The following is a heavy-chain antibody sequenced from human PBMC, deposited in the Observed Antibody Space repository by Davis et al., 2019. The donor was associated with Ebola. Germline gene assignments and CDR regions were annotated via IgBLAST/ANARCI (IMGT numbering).Heavy chain of an antibody. CDR1: GFTFSDYY. CDR2: ISSSGSTI. D-gene: IGHD4-17*01. J-gene: IGHJ6*04. CDR3: ARVSPAGEMDV. V-gene: IGHV3-11*04. Sequence: GESLKISCAASGFTFSDYYMSWIRQAPGKGLEWVSYISSSGSTIYYADSVKGRFTISRDNAKNSLYLQMNSLRAEDTAVYYCARVSPAGEMDVWGKGTTVTVSS.